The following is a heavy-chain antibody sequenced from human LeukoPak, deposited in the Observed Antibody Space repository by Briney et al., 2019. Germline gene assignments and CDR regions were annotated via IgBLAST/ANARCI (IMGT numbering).Heavy chain of an antibody. D-gene: IGHD7-27*01. CDR2: INPKSGGS. V-gene: IGHV1-2*02. J-gene: IGHJ3*02. CDR3: AKVNWEMHRGLSEGDAFDI. Sequence: ASVKVSCKTSGYTFTDYYIHWVRQAPGQGLEWMGWINPKSGGSNYAQMFQGRVTLTRDTSIRTTYLELSDLRSDDTAVYFCAKVNWEMHRGLSEGDAFDIWGQGTMVIVSS. CDR1: GYTFTDYY.